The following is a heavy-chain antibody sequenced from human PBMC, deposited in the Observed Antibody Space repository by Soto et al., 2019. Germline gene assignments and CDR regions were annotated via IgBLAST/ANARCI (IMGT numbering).Heavy chain of an antibody. D-gene: IGHD3-10*01. J-gene: IGHJ2*01. V-gene: IGHV4-39*01. CDR1: GASITSGDYY. Sequence: QLRQSGPGLVKPPETLSLTCSVSGASITSGDYYWGWIRQPPGKGLEWIGSIFSDGSPYYNPSLQSRVTFSIDTYRNEFSLKLNSATAADTAVYYCVRTVGSSWFFDLWGRGTLITVSS. CDR2: IFSDGSP. CDR3: VRTVGSSWFFDL.